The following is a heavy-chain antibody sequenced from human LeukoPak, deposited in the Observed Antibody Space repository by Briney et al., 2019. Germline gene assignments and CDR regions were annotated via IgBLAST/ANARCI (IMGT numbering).Heavy chain of an antibody. Sequence: SGPTLVKPTQTLTLTCTFSGFSLSTSGVGVGWIRQPPGKALEWLALLYWNDDKRYSPSLRSRLTITKDTSKNQVVLTITNMDPVDTATYFCAHRLPHYFDYWGQGTLVTVSS. CDR3: AHRLPHYFDY. V-gene: IGHV2-5*01. CDR2: LYWNDDK. J-gene: IGHJ4*02. CDR1: GFSLSTSGVG.